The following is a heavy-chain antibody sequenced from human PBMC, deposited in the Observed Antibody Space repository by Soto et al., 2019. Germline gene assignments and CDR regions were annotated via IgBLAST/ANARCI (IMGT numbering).Heavy chain of an antibody. Sequence: QITLNESGPALVKPTQTLTLTCTFSGFSLNTRDVGVGWIRQPPGKALEWLGVVYWDDDKTYSPSLKSRLTLTQDPPKNQVVLRMTKMDPVDTATYYCAHCRGGVASFWGQGTLVTVSS. CDR1: GFSLNTRDVG. V-gene: IGHV2-5*02. CDR3: AHCRGGVASF. D-gene: IGHD3-16*01. CDR2: VYWDDDK. J-gene: IGHJ4*02.